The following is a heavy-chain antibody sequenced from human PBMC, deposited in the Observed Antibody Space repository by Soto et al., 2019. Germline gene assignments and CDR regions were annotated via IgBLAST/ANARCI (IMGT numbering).Heavy chain of an antibody. CDR3: ARDPGSYYYDSSGKGPLY. Sequence: GGSLRLSCAASGFTFSSYAMHWVRQAPGKGLEWVAVISYDGSNKYYADSVKGRFTISRDNSKNTLYLQMNSLRAEDTAVYYCARDPGSYYYDSSGKGPLYWGQGTLVTVSS. J-gene: IGHJ4*02. V-gene: IGHV3-30-3*01. CDR2: ISYDGSNK. D-gene: IGHD3-22*01. CDR1: GFTFSSYA.